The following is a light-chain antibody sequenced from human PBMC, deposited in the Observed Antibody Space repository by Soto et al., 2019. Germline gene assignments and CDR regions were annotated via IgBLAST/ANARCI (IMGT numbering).Light chain of an antibody. Sequence: QSALTQPPSVSGSPGQSIAISCSGTSSDVGDYKSVSWYKHHPGKVPTLVIFEVNNRPSGVSNRFSGSKSGNTASLTISGLQDEDEADYCCSSYINTNTLVFAGGTKLTVL. CDR1: SSDVGDYKS. V-gene: IGLV2-14*01. CDR2: EVN. CDR3: SSYINTNTLV. J-gene: IGLJ2*01.